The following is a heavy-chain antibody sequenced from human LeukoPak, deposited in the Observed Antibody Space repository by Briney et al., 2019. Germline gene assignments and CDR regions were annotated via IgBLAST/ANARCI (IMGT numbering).Heavy chain of an antibody. CDR3: ARVWCSSSSESAGDY. CDR1: GYTFTGYY. Sequence: ASVKVSCKASGYTFTGYYMHWVRQAPRQGLEWMGRINPNSGGTNYAQKFQGRVTMTRDTSISTAYMELSRLRSGDKVVYYCARVWCSSSSESAGDYWGQGTVVTVSS. V-gene: IGHV1-2*05. CDR2: INPNSGGT. D-gene: IGHD6-6*01. J-gene: IGHJ4*02.